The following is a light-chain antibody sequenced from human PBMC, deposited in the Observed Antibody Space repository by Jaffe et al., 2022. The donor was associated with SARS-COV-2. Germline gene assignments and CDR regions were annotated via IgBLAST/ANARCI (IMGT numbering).Light chain of an antibody. CDR3: QQYHSTPDT. V-gene: IGKV4-1*01. J-gene: IGKJ2*01. CDR1: QSVLYSSNNKNY. CDR2: WAS. Sequence: DIVMTQSPASLAVSLGERATINCKSSQSVLYSSNNKNYLAWYQQKPGQPPKLLIYWASTRESGVPDRFSGSGSGTDFTLTISSLQAEDVAVYFCQQYHSTPDTFGQGTKLEIK.